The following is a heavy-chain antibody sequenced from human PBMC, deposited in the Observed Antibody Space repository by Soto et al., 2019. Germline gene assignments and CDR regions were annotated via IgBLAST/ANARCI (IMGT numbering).Heavy chain of an antibody. CDR3: ARDIAQLAVYFDY. J-gene: IGHJ4*02. Sequence: PSETLSLTCAVYGGSFSGYYWSWIRQPPGKGLDWIGEINHGGSTNYNPSLKSRVTISIDTSKNQFSLKLSSVTAADMAVYYCARDIAQLAVYFDYWGQGALVTVSS. CDR2: INHGGST. CDR1: GGSFSGYY. V-gene: IGHV4-34*01. D-gene: IGHD6-13*01.